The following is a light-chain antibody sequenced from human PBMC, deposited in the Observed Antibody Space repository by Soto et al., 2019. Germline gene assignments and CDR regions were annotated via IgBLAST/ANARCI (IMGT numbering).Light chain of an antibody. CDR3: GSYTSNSTYV. V-gene: IGLV2-14*01. J-gene: IGLJ1*01. CDR2: DVS. CDR1: NSDVGGYNY. Sequence: QSALTQPASVSGSAGHSITISCTGTNSDVGGYNYVSWYQQHPGKAPKLMIYDVSDRPSGVSNRFSGSKSGNTASLTISGLQAEDEADYYCGSYTSNSTYVFGTGTKVTVL.